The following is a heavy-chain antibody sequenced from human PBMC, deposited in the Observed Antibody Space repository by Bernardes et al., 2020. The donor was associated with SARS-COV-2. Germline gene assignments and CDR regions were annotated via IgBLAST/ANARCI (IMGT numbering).Heavy chain of an antibody. Sequence: GGSLRLSCAASGFTFSSYGMHWVRQAPGKGLEWVAVIWYDGSNKYYADSVKGRFTISRDNSKNTLYLQMNSLRAEDTAVYYCARELVYYGMDVWGQVTTVTGSS. CDR3: ARELVYYGMDV. CDR1: GFTFSSYG. CDR2: IWYDGSNK. J-gene: IGHJ6*02. V-gene: IGHV3-33*01. D-gene: IGHD6-6*01.